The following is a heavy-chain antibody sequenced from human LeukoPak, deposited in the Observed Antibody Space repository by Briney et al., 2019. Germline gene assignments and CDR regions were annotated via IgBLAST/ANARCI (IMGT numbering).Heavy chain of an antibody. CDR3: GRDLIYGGNTYFDY. CDR1: GYTFTSYG. V-gene: IGHV1-18*01. D-gene: IGHD4-23*01. Sequence: ASVKVSCKASGYTFTSYGISWVRQAPGQGVEWMGWISAYNGNTNYAQKLQGRVTMTTDTSTSTAYMELRSLRSDDTAVYYCGRDLIYGGNTYFDYWGQGTLVTVSS. J-gene: IGHJ4*02. CDR2: ISAYNGNT.